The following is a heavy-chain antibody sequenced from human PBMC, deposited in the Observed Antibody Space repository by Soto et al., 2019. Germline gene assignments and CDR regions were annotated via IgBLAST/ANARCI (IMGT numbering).Heavy chain of an antibody. V-gene: IGHV1-18*04. CDR3: ARPTMVRGVTTYYFDY. J-gene: IGHJ4*02. D-gene: IGHD3-10*01. CDR1: GYTFTGYY. CDR2: ISAYNGNT. Sequence: GASVKVSCKASGYTFTGYYMHWVRQAPGQGLEWMGWISAYNGNTNYAQKLQGRVTMTTDTSTSTAYMELRSLRSDDTAVYYCARPTMVRGVTTYYFDYWGQGTPVTVSS.